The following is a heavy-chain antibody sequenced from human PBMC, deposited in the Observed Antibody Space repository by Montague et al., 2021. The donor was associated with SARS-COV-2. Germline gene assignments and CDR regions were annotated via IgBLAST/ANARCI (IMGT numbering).Heavy chain of an antibody. CDR2: INHRANT. CDR3: ARSAMIRGVFTSWFDP. Sequence: SETLSLTCAVHGGSLSGYYWSWIRQPPEKGLEWIGEINHRANTKYNPSLKSPVTISIDTSKNQLSLRLTSVTASDTAIYYCARSAMIRGVFTSWFDPWGQGTLVTVSS. CDR1: GGSLSGYY. V-gene: IGHV4-34*01. J-gene: IGHJ5*02. D-gene: IGHD3-10*01.